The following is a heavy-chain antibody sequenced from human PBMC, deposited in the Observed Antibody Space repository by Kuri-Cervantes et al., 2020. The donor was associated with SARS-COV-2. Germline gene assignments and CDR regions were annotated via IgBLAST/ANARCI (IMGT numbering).Heavy chain of an antibody. CDR2: IYSGGSST. CDR3: ASMVRGNYGMDV. V-gene: IGHV3-23*03. Sequence: GESLKISCAASGFTFSSYAMRWVRQAPGKGLEWVSVIYSGGSSTYYADSVKGRFTISRDNSKNTLYLQMNSLRAEDTAVYYCASMVRGNYGMDVWGKGTTVTVSS. J-gene: IGHJ6*04. D-gene: IGHD3-10*01. CDR1: GFTFSSYA.